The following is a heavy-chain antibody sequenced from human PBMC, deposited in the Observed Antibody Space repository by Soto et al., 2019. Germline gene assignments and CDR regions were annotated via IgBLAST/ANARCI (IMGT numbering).Heavy chain of an antibody. V-gene: IGHV2-5*02. D-gene: IGHD1-20*01. CDR2: TYWDDDN. J-gene: IGHJ4*02. Sequence: VSGPTLVNPTDTLGLTCKFSGFSISTSGVGVGWIRQPPGKALEWLAFTYWDDDNRFNPSLKTRLSVAKDTSKNLVVLLMTSMDPVDTATYYCAHRRGGYNWDDGHFEYWGPGILVTVSS. CDR3: AHRRGGYNWDDGHFEY. CDR1: GFSISTSGVG.